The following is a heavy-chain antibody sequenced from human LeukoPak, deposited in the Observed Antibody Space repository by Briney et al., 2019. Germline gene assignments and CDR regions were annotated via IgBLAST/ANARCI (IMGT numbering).Heavy chain of an antibody. Sequence: VGSLRLSCAASGFTFSSDAMSWVRQAPGRGLEWVSAISGSGGTTYYADSVKGRLTISRDNLKNTLYLQMNSLRAEDTAVYHCAGSNTYYYYYMDVWGKGTTVTVSS. CDR1: GFTFSSDA. CDR3: AGSNTYYYYYMDV. CDR2: ISGSGGTT. V-gene: IGHV3-23*01. J-gene: IGHJ6*03. D-gene: IGHD2/OR15-2a*01.